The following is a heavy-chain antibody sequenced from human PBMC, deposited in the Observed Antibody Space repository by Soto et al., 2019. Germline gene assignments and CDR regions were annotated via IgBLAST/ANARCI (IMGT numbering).Heavy chain of an antibody. D-gene: IGHD1-7*01. CDR2: IDWDDDK. V-gene: IGHV2-70*04. Sequence: SVPTLVNPTQTLTLTCTFSGFSLSTSGMRVSWIRQPPGKALEWLARIDWDDDKFCRTSLKTRLTISNDTSKNQVVLTMNNMDPVDTATYYCARMTGTSYYYGMDAWGQGTTVTVSS. CDR3: ARMTGTSYYYGMDA. CDR1: GFSLSTSGMR. J-gene: IGHJ6*02.